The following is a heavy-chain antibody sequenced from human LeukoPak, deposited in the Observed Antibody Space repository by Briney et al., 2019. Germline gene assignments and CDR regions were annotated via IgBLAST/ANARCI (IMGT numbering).Heavy chain of an antibody. J-gene: IGHJ6*04. CDR2: ISYDGSNK. D-gene: IGHD2-15*01. CDR1: GFTFSSYA. Sequence: GGSLRLSCAASGFTFSSYAMHWVRQAPGKGLEWEAVISYDGSNKYYADSVKGRFTISRDNSKNTLYLQMNSLRAEDTAVYYCARELYIVVVVAADYYGMDVWGKGTTVTVSS. V-gene: IGHV3-30*04. CDR3: ARELYIVVVVAADYYGMDV.